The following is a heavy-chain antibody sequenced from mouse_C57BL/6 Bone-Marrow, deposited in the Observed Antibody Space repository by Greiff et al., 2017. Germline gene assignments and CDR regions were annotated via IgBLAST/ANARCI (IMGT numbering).Heavy chain of an antibody. Sequence: VQLQQSGAELVRPGASVTLSCKASGYTFTDYEMHWVKQTPVHGLEWIGAIDPETGGTAYNQKFKGKAILTADKSSSTAYMELRSLTSEDSAVYYCTRSKLVFDYWGQGTTRTVSS. CDR1: GYTFTDYE. V-gene: IGHV1-15*01. D-gene: IGHD1-3*01. CDR3: TRSKLVFDY. CDR2: IDPETGGT. J-gene: IGHJ2*01.